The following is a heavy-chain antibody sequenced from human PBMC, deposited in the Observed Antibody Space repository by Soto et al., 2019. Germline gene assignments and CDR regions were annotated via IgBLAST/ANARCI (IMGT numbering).Heavy chain of an antibody. CDR3: ARAYSGQLTRRADYYYAMDV. CDR2: IGAADDP. J-gene: IGHJ6*02. CDR1: GFTFSTYD. Sequence: EVQLVESGGGVVQPGGSLRLSCAASGFTFSTYDMHWVRQATGKGLEWVSAIGAADDPYYSGSVKGRFTISRENAKSSLSLQMNSLRVGDTAVYCCARAYSGQLTRRADYYYAMDVWGPGTTVTVSS. D-gene: IGHD2-2*01. V-gene: IGHV3-13*05.